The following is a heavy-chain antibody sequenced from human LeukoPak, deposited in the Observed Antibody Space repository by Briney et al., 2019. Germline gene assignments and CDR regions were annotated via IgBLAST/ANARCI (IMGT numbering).Heavy chain of an antibody. J-gene: IGHJ4*02. CDR1: GGSFSGYY. Sequence: ETLSLTCAVYGGSFSGYYCSWVRQAPGKGLEWVANIKQDGSEKYYVDSVKGRFTISRDNAKNSLYLQMNSLRAEDTAVYYCARESWRHLDYWGQGTLVTVSS. V-gene: IGHV3-7*01. CDR2: IKQDGSEK. CDR3: ARESWRHLDY. D-gene: IGHD6-13*01.